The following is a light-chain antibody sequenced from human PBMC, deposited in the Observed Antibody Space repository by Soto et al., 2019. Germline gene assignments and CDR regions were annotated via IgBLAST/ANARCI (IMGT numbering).Light chain of an antibody. J-gene: IGKJ2*04. CDR1: QSVSSSY. V-gene: IGKV3-20*01. Sequence: EIVLTQSPGALSLPPGERATLSCRASQSVSSSYLAWYQQKPGQAPRLLIYGASTRATCIPYRFSGSGSGTDFTLTISRLEPEDFEVYYCHHYGSSPPGSFGDGTKLEI. CDR3: HHYGSSPPGS. CDR2: GAS.